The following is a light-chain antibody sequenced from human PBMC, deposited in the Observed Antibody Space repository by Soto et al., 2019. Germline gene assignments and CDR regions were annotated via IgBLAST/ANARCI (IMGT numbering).Light chain of an antibody. CDR1: QGVGSNY. J-gene: IGKJ1*01. CDR2: GAS. Sequence: EIVLTQSPGTLSLSPGERATLSCRASQGVGSNYLAWYQQKPGQAPRLLIYGASSRATGIPDRFSGSGSGPDFTLTFSRLEPEQFAVYYCPQYGNPPTTFGHGTKVEIK. V-gene: IGKV3-20*01. CDR3: PQYGNPPTT.